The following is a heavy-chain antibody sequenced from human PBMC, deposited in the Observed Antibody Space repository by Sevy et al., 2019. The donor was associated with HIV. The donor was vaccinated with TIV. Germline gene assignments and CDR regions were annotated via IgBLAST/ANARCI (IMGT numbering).Heavy chain of an antibody. J-gene: IGHJ6*03. Sequence: GGSLRLSCAASGFTFSNYWMSWVRQAPGKGLEWVANIQEYGSDKYYVDSVKGRFTISRDNAKNSLYLQMNSLRAEDTAVYYCATDPFSVTTSNDYMDVWGKGTTVTVSS. CDR3: ATDPFSVTTSNDYMDV. CDR2: IQEYGSDK. V-gene: IGHV3-7*01. D-gene: IGHD4-17*01. CDR1: GFTFSNYW.